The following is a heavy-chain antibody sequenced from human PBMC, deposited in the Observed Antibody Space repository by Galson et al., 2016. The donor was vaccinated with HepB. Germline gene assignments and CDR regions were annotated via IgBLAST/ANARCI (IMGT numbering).Heavy chain of an antibody. D-gene: IGHD6-13*01. V-gene: IGHV3-11*06. CDR2: ISSSSSYT. J-gene: IGHJ6*02. Sequence: SLRLSCAASGFTFSDSYMSWIRQAPGKGLEWVSYISSSSSYTNYADSVKDRFTISRDNAKNSLYLQMSSLRVEDTAVYYCARKGAAAAGYALDVRGQGTTVTVSS. CDR3: ARKGAAAAGYALDV. CDR1: GFTFSDSY.